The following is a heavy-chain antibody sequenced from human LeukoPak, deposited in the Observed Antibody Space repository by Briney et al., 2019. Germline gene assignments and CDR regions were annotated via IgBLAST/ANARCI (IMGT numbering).Heavy chain of an antibody. Sequence: GGSLRLSCAASGFTFSSYWMSWVRQAPGKGLEWVANIKRDGSDKYYVGSVEGRFTISRDNDKNSLYLQMNSLRTEDTALYYCAKGTYTAYNSGCAYWGQGTLVTVSS. CDR1: GFTFSSYW. J-gene: IGHJ4*02. CDR2: IKRDGSDK. D-gene: IGHD5-24*01. V-gene: IGHV3-7*01. CDR3: AKGTYTAYNSGCAY.